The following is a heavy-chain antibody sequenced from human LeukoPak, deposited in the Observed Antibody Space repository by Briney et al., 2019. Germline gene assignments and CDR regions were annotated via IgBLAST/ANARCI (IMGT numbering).Heavy chain of an antibody. V-gene: IGHV3-23*01. CDR1: GFTFSSYA. CDR3: AKGRMDYDFWSGHDAFDI. J-gene: IGHJ3*02. Sequence: PGGSLRLSCAASGFTFSSYAMSWVRQAPGKGLEWVSAISGSGGSTYYADSVKGRFTISRDNSKNTLYLQMNSLRAEDTAVYYCAKGRMDYDFWSGHDAFDIWGQGTMVTVSS. CDR2: ISGSGGST. D-gene: IGHD3-3*01.